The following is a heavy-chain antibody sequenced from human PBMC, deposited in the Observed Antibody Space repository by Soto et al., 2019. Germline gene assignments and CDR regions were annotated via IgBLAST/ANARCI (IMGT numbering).Heavy chain of an antibody. CDR2: IIPIFGTA. D-gene: IGHD3-10*01. Sequence: GASVKVSCKASGGTFSSYAISWVRQAPGKGLEWMGGIIPIFGTANYAQKFQGRVTITADESTSTAYMELSSLRSEDTAVYYCERGRFGESRLPWGQGTLVTVSS. CDR1: GGTFSSYA. CDR3: ERGRFGESRLP. V-gene: IGHV1-69*13. J-gene: IGHJ5*02.